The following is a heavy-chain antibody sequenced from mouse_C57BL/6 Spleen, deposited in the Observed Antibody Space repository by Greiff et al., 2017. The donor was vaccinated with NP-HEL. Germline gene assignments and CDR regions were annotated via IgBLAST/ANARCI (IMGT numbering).Heavy chain of an antibody. V-gene: IGHV1-80*01. CDR1: GYAFSSYW. CDR2: IYPGDGDT. D-gene: IGHD1-1*01. Sequence: VQLQQSGAELVKPGASVKISCKASGYAFSSYWMNWVKQRPGKGLEWFGQIYPGDGDTNYNGKFKGKATLTADKSSSTAYMQLSSLTSEDSAVYFCAKHYGSPYYFDYWGQGTTLTVSS. CDR3: AKHYGSPYYFDY. J-gene: IGHJ2*01.